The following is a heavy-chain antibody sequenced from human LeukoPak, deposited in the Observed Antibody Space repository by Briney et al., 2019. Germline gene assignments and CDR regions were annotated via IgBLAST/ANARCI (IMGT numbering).Heavy chain of an antibody. V-gene: IGHV4-39*07. D-gene: IGHD4-23*01. J-gene: IGHJ5*02. CDR1: GGYIITSGHY. Sequence: SETLSLTCTVSGGYIITSGHYWGWIRQPPGKGLEWIGSIYYTGVTSTNPFFRSRMSISVDTSKNQFSLNLTSVTAADAAVYYCARERSSSGGHSWFDPWGQGTLVTVSS. CDR3: ARERSSSGGHSWFDP. CDR2: IYYTGVT.